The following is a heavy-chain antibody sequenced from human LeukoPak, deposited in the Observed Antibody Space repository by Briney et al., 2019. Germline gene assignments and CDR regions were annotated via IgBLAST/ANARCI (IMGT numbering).Heavy chain of an antibody. J-gene: IGHJ4*02. CDR1: GFTVSSNY. Sequence: PGGSLRLSCAASGFTVSSNYMSWVRQAPGKGLEGVSVIYSGGSTYYADSVKGRFTISRDNSKNTLYLQMNSLRAEDTAVYYCARVHDYGDYYYFDYWGQGTLVTVSS. V-gene: IGHV3-53*01. D-gene: IGHD4-17*01. CDR2: IYSGGST. CDR3: ARVHDYGDYYYFDY.